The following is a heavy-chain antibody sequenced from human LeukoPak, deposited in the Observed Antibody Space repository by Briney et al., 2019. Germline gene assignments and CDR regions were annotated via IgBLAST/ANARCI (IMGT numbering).Heavy chain of an antibody. CDR3: ARTDRYSSSGWFLQPVDY. D-gene: IGHD6-13*01. Sequence: PGGSLRLSCAASGFTFSSYAMSWVRQAPGKGLEWVSSISSSSSYIYYADSVKGRFTISRDNAKNSLYLQMNSLRAEDTAVYYCARTDRYSSSGWFLQPVDYWGQGTLVTVSS. CDR1: GFTFSSYA. V-gene: IGHV3-21*01. J-gene: IGHJ4*02. CDR2: ISSSSSYI.